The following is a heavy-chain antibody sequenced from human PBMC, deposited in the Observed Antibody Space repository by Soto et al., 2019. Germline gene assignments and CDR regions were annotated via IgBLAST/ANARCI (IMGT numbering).Heavy chain of an antibody. CDR3: ARGRARTERSGSYPLFDY. CDR1: GYTFTSYG. V-gene: IGHV1-18*01. D-gene: IGHD1-26*01. CDR2: ISAYNGNT. Sequence: QVQLVQSGAEVKKPGASVKVSCKASGYTFTSYGISWVRQAPGQGLEWMGWISAYNGNTNYAQKLQGRVTMTTDTSTSAAYMELRSLRSDDTAVYYCARGRARTERSGSYPLFDYWGQGTLVTVSS. J-gene: IGHJ4*02.